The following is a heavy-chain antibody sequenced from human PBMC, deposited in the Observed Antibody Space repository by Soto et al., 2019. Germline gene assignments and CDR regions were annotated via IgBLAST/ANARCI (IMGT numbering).Heavy chain of an antibody. Sequence: QVQLVESGGGVVQPGRSLRLSCAASGFTFSTYGIHWVRQAPGKGLEWVSVISYDGSNKYYADSVQGRFTISRDNSKNTLYLQMNRLGVEDTAVYDGAKDLGGSGSLHYWGQGTLVTVSS. V-gene: IGHV3-30*18. J-gene: IGHJ4*02. CDR2: ISYDGSNK. CDR3: AKDLGGSGSLHY. CDR1: GFTFSTYG. D-gene: IGHD3-10*01.